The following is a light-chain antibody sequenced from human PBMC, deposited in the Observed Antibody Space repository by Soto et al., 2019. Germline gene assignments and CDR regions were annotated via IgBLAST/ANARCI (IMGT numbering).Light chain of an antibody. V-gene: IGKV1-8*01. CDR1: QGISSY. CDR3: QQYYSYPPLT. J-gene: IGKJ4*01. CDR2: AAS. Sequence: AIRMTQSPSSFSASTGDRVTITCRASQGISSYLASYQQKPGKAPKLLIYAASTLQSGVPSRFSGSGSGTDFTLTISCLQSEDFATYYCQQYYSYPPLTFGGGNKVEIK.